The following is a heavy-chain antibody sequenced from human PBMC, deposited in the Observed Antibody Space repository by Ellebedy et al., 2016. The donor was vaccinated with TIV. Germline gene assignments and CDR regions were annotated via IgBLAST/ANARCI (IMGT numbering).Heavy chain of an antibody. CDR1: GGSVSSGSYY. V-gene: IGHV4-61*01. J-gene: IGHJ3*02. Sequence: SETLSLTXTVSGGSVSSGSYYWSWIRQPPGKGLEWIGYIYYSGSTNYNPSLKSRVTISVDTSKNQFSLKLSSVTAADTAVYYCARHERRPLMDYYGSGRQKNGAFDIWGQGTMVTVSS. CDR3: ARHERRPLMDYYGSGRQKNGAFDI. CDR2: IYYSGST. D-gene: IGHD3-10*01.